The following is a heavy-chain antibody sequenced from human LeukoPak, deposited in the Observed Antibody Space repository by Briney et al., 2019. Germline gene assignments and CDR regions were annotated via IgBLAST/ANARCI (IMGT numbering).Heavy chain of an antibody. Sequence: GGSLRLSCAASGFTFSSYGMHWVRQAPGKGLEWVSVIYTGGTTYYADSVKGRFTISRDNSKNTLYLQMNSLRAEDTAVYYCARDGDDRYYYYGMDVWGQGTTVTVSS. J-gene: IGHJ6*02. CDR3: ARDGDDRYYYYGMDV. CDR1: GFTFSSYG. CDR2: IYTGGTT. V-gene: IGHV3-53*01.